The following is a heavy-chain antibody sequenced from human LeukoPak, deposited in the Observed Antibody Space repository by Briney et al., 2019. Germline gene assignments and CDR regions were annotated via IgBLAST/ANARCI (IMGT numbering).Heavy chain of an antibody. CDR2: MNPNSGNT. V-gene: IGHV1-8*03. Sequence: ASVKASCKASGYTFTSYDINWVRQATGQGLEWMGWMNPNSGNTGYAQKFQGRVAITRNTSISTAYMELSSLRSEDTAVYYCARDHYDSSGYDYWGQGTLVTVSS. J-gene: IGHJ4*02. CDR3: ARDHYDSSGYDY. D-gene: IGHD3-22*01. CDR1: GYTFTSYD.